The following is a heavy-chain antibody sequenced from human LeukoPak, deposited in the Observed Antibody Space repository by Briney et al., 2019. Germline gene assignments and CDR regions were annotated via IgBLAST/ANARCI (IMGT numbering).Heavy chain of an antibody. Sequence: GGSLRLSCAASGFTFSSYWMSWVRQAPGKGLEWVANIKQDGSEKYYVDSVKGRLTISRDNAKNSLYLQMNSLRAEDTAVYYCARGFEYYYDSMWFDPWGQGTLVTVSS. V-gene: IGHV3-7*01. CDR3: ARGFEYYYDSMWFDP. J-gene: IGHJ5*02. CDR1: GFTFSSYW. D-gene: IGHD3-22*01. CDR2: IKQDGSEK.